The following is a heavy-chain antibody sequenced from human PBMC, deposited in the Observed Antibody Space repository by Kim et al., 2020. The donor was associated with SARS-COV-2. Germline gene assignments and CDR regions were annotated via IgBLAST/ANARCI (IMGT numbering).Heavy chain of an antibody. J-gene: IGHJ4*02. CDR3: ASLKKSYYFDY. Sequence: TTYTPSFQCHVTISADKSISTAYLKWSSLKASDTAMYYCASLKKSYYFDYWGQGTLVTVSS. V-gene: IGHV5-10-1*01. CDR2: T.